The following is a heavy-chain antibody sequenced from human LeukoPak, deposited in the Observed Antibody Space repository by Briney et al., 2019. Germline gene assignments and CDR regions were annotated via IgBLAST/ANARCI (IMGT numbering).Heavy chain of an antibody. J-gene: IGHJ4*02. Sequence: ASVKVSCKASGGTFSSYAISWVRQAPGQGLEWMGGIIPIFGTANYAQKFQGRVTITTDESTSTAYMELSSLRSEDTAVYYCARGGDSGYDQILDYWGQGTLVTVSS. D-gene: IGHD5-12*01. CDR3: ARGGDSGYDQILDY. V-gene: IGHV1-69*05. CDR1: GGTFSSYA. CDR2: IIPIFGTA.